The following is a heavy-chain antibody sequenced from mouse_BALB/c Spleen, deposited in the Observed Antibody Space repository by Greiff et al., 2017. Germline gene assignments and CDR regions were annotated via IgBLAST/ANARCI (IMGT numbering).Heavy chain of an antibody. CDR3: ARHYYGYQAHYYAMDY. Sequence: QVQLQQSGAELVRPGVSVKISCKGSGYTFTDYAMHWVKQSHAKSLEWIGVISTYYGDASYNQKFKGKATMTVDKSSSTAYMELARLTSEDSAIYYCARHYYGYQAHYYAMDYWGQGTAVTVSS. V-gene: IGHV1S137*01. J-gene: IGHJ4*01. CDR1: GYTFTDYA. CDR2: ISTYYGDA. D-gene: IGHD1-2*01.